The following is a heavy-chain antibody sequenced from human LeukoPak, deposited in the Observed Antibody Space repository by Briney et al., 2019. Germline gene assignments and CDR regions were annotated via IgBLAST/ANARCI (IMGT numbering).Heavy chain of an antibody. J-gene: IGHJ4*02. D-gene: IGHD5-18*01. CDR1: GFTFSSYE. Sequence: GGSLRLSCAASGFTFSSYEMNWVRQAPGKGLEWVSYISSSGSTTYYADSVKGRFTISRDNTKNSLYLQMNSLRAEDTAVYYCARDNTGGYSYGRYFDYWGQGTLVAVSS. V-gene: IGHV3-48*03. CDR3: ARDNTGGYSYGRYFDY. CDR2: ISSSGSTT.